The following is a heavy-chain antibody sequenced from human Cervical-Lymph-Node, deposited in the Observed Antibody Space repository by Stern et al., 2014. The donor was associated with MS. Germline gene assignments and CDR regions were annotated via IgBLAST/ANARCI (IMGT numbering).Heavy chain of an antibody. J-gene: IGHJ4*02. Sequence: QVQLVQSGTEVKKPGASVLVSCKASGYTFTTYGITWVRQAPGQGLEWMGWISADSGNTKYAQKFQDRVTMTRDTTTGNAYMEVRSLRSEDTAVYYCARDKMHAFDYWGQGTQVTVPS. D-gene: IGHD2-8*01. CDR2: ISADSGNT. CDR3: ARDKMHAFDY. CDR1: GYTFTTYG. V-gene: IGHV1-18*01.